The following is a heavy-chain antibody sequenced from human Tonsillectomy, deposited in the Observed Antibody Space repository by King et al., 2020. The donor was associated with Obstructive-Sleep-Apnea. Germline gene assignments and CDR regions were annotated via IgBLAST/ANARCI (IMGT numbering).Heavy chain of an antibody. J-gene: IGHJ4*02. V-gene: IGHV3-30*02. Sequence: VQLVESGGGVVQPGRSLRLSCAASGFTFSSYGMHWVRQAPGKGLEWVAFIRYDASNKYYADSVKGRFTISIDNSKNTLYLQMNSLRAEDTAVYYCAKDSADYVGGPLDYWGQGTLVTGSS. CDR1: GFTFSSYG. CDR2: IRYDASNK. CDR3: AKDSADYVGGPLDY. D-gene: IGHD4-23*01.